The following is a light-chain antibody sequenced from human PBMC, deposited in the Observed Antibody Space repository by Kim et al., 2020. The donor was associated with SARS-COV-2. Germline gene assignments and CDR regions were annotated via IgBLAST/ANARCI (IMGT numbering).Light chain of an antibody. V-gene: IGKV1-17*01. CDR3: LQHNIYPHT. Sequence: DIRMTQSPSSLSASVGDRVTITCRASQGIGSDLGWYQQKPGTAPKRLIYAASSLQSGVPSRFSGSGSGTEFTLTISSLQPEDFATYYCLQHNIYPHTFRQGTRLEIK. J-gene: IGKJ5*01. CDR1: QGIGSD. CDR2: AAS.